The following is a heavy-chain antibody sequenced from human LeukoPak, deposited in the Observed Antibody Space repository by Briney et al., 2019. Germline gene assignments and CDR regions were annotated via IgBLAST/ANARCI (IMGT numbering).Heavy chain of an antibody. CDR2: ISAYNGNT. CDR1: GYTFTSCG. J-gene: IGHJ4*02. Sequence: ASVKVSCKASGYTFTSCGISWVRQAPGQGLEWMGWISAYNGNTNYAQKLQGRVTMTTDTSTSTAYMELRSLRSDDTAVYYCARDSNPTYYYDSSGYTSFDYWGQGTLVTVSS. CDR3: ARDSNPTYYYDSSGYTSFDY. D-gene: IGHD3-22*01. V-gene: IGHV1-18*01.